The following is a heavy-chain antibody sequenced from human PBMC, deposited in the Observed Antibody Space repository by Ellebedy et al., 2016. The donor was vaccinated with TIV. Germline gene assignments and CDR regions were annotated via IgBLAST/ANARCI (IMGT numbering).Heavy chain of an antibody. V-gene: IGHV1-46*04. CDR1: GYTFTSYG. CDR2: INPSGGST. CDR3: ARARSSGWLHTPDY. D-gene: IGHD6-19*01. J-gene: IGHJ4*02. Sequence: AASVKVSCKASGYTFTSYGISWVRHPPGQGLEWMGIINPSGGSTTYAQNLQGRVTMTRDTSTTTVYMELSSLRSEDTAVYYCARARSSGWLHTPDYWGQGTLVIVSS.